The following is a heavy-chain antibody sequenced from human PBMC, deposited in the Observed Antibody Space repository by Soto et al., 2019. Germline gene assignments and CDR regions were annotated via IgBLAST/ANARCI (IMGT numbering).Heavy chain of an antibody. CDR2: ISGSGGST. J-gene: IGHJ5*02. CDR1: GFTFSSYA. Sequence: GGSLRLSCAASGFTFSSYAMSWVRQAPGKGLEWVSAISGSGGSTYYADSVKGRFTISRDNSKNTLYLQMNSLRAEDTAVYYCAKGPSSILYSSRAELGDDWFDPWGQGTLVTVSS. V-gene: IGHV3-23*01. CDR3: AKGPSSILYSSRAELGDDWFDP. D-gene: IGHD6-13*01.